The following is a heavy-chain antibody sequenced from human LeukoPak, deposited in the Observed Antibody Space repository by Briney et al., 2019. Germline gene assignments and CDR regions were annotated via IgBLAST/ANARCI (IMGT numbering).Heavy chain of an antibody. J-gene: IGHJ4*02. CDR2: IKEDGSEE. CDR3: GRGHYSNY. CDR1: GFTFTDFW. V-gene: IGHV3-7*01. Sequence: PGGSLRLSCVASGFTFTDFWINWVRQAPGKGLEWVANIKEDGSEEHYLDSVKGRFTISTDKSKNSVYLQMNSLRVDDKAFYYCGRGHYSNYEAQGTLVT. D-gene: IGHD1-26*01.